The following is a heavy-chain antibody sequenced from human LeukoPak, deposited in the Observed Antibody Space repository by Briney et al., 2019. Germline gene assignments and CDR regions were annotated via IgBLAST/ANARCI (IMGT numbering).Heavy chain of an antibody. Sequence: SETLSLTCAVDGGSFGGYYGSWIRQPPGKWLEWIGEINHSVSTNYNRYLKSRVTISVDTSKNQFSLQLSSVTAADTAVYYCARLPKYRGYSYGYYDSYYYYMDVWGKGTTVTISS. CDR3: ARLPKYRGYSYGYYDSYYYYMDV. D-gene: IGHD5-18*01. V-gene: IGHV4-34*01. CDR1: GGSFGGYY. J-gene: IGHJ6*03. CDR2: INHSVST.